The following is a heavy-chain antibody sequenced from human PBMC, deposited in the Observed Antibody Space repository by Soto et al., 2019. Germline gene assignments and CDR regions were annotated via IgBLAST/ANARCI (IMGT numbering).Heavy chain of an antibody. CDR3: ARVDMVAYYFDY. CDR1: GASITSYY. D-gene: IGHD5-12*01. CDR2: IYHSGST. V-gene: IGHV4-59*01. Sequence: PSETLSLTCSVSGASITSYYWSWIRQPPGKGLEWIGYIYHSGSTNYNPSLKSRVTISVDTSKNQFSLKLSSVTAADTAVYYCARVDMVAYYFDYWGQGTRVTVSS. J-gene: IGHJ4*02.